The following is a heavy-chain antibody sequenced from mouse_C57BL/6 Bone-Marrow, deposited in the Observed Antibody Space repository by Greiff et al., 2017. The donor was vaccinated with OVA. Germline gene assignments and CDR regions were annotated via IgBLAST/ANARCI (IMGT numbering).Heavy chain of an antibody. CDR1: GYTFTSYW. CDR2: IHPNSGST. Sequence: QVQLQQPGAELVEPGASVKLSCKASGYTFTSYWMHWVKQRPGQGLEWIGMIHPNSGSTNYNEKFKSKATLTVDKSSSTAYMQLSSLTSEDSAVYYCARCWLLFYYYAMDYWGQGTSVTVSS. D-gene: IGHD2-3*01. CDR3: ARCWLLFYYYAMDY. V-gene: IGHV1-64*01. J-gene: IGHJ4*01.